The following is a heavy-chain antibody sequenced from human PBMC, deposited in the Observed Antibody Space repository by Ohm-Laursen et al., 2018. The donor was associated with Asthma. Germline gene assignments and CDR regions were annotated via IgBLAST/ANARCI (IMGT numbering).Heavy chain of an antibody. CDR3: AIGEDDIGDSGWFEH. V-gene: IGHV3-23*01. D-gene: IGHD2-21*02. J-gene: IGHJ5*02. CDR2: ISGNGGRT. Sequence: SLRLSCAASGFTFSTYAMNWVRQAPGKGLEWVSGISGNGGRTKYADFVTGRFTISRDNSKNTLYLQMNSLRAEDTALYYCAIGEDDIGDSGWFEHWGQGTLVTVSS. CDR1: GFTFSTYA.